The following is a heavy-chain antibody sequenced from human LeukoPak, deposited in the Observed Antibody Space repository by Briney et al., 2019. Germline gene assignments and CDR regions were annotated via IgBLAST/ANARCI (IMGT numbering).Heavy chain of an antibody. D-gene: IGHD3-16*01. CDR1: GGSISSSNYH. V-gene: IGHV4-39*07. CDR2: IYYSGNT. CDR3: AREETSTVWD. J-gene: IGHJ4*02. Sequence: SETLSLTCTVSGGSISSSNYHWGWIRQPPGKGLEWNGSIYYSGNTYYKPSLKSRVTISIDTSKNQFSLKLSSVTAADTAVYYCAREETSTVWDWGQGTLVTVSS.